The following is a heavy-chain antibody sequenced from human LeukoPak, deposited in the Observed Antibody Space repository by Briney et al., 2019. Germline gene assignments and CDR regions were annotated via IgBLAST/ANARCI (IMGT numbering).Heavy chain of an antibody. CDR1: GFTVSSNW. J-gene: IGHJ3*02. D-gene: IGHD4-17*01. Sequence: GGSLRLSCAASGFTVSSNWMSWVRQAPGKGLEWVANVNQDESQKYYVDSVKGRFTISKDNAKNSLNLQMNSLRAEDTGVYYCARDSPVTTVDLSAFDIWGQGTMVTVSS. CDR3: ARDSPVTTVDLSAFDI. CDR2: VNQDESQK. V-gene: IGHV3-7*01.